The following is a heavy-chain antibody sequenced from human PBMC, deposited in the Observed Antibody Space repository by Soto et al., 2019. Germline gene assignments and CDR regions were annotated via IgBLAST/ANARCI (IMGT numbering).Heavy chain of an antibody. J-gene: IGHJ6*02. CDR2: IYYSGST. CDR3: ARSGDYYYYYGMDV. CDR1: VGSISSYY. V-gene: IGHV4-59*01. Sequence: PSETLSLTCTVSVGSISSYYWSWIRQPPGKGLEWIGYIYYSGSTNYNPSLKSRVTISVDTSKNQFSLKLSSVTAADTAVYYCARSGDYYYYYGMDVWGQGTTVTVSS. D-gene: IGHD4-17*01.